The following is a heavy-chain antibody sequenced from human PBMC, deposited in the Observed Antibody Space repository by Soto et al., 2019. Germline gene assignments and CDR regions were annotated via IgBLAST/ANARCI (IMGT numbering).Heavy chain of an antibody. Sequence: ASVKVSCKASGYTFTSYAMHWVRPAPGQRLEGMGWINAGNGNTKYSQKFQGRVTITRDTSASTAYMELSSLRSEDTAVYYCARGGGCYVWFDPWGQGILVTVSS. J-gene: IGHJ5*02. V-gene: IGHV1-3*01. D-gene: IGHD6-19*01. CDR3: ARGGGCYVWFDP. CDR2: INAGNGNT. CDR1: GYTFTSYA.